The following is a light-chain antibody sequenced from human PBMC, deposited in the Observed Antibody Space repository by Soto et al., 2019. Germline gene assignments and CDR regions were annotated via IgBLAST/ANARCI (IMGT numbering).Light chain of an antibody. CDR1: QSVSNN. J-gene: IGKJ1*01. V-gene: IGKV3-15*01. Sequence: IVMTQSPATLSVFTGGRASLSCRASQSVSNNLAWYQKKPGQAPRLLIYGASTRAAGISVRFSASGSGTEFTLIISSLQSDDSAVYYCQQYRNAGSTFGQGTKVEI. CDR2: GAS. CDR3: QQYRNAGST.